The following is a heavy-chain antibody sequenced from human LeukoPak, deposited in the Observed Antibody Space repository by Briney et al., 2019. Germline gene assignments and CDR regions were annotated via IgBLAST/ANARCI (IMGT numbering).Heavy chain of an antibody. Sequence: PGGSLRLSCKGSGYSFTNYWIAWVRQMPGKGLEWMGIIYPGDSDTRYSPSFQGQVTISADKSISTAYLQWSSLKASDTAMYYCARRGFYDSSGFDYWGQGTLVTVSS. D-gene: IGHD3-22*01. CDR1: GYSFTNYW. CDR3: ARRGFYDSSGFDY. J-gene: IGHJ4*02. CDR2: IYPGDSDT. V-gene: IGHV5-51*01.